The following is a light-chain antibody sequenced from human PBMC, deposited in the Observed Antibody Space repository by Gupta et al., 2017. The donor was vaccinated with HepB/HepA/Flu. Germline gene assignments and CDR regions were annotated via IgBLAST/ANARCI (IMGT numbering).Light chain of an antibody. CDR1: QLLLHADGMNY. CDR2: LAS. J-gene: IGKJ1*01. V-gene: IGKV2-28*01. Sequence: DIVTTYPAPLLPVTAGEPTSISYWSRQLLLHADGMNYVDWYMQKPGQTPQLLISLASNRASGVPERFSGSGSGTDFKLKISRVEAEDVGLYYCTQFLETPRMFGEGTKVEIK. CDR3: TQFLETPRM.